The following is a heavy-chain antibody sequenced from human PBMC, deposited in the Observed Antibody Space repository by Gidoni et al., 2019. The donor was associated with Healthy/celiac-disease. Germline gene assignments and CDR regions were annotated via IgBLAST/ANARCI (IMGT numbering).Heavy chain of an antibody. CDR1: AFTVCRDA. CDR2: IRGSGGSN. Sequence: EVHLPELGGVLVQPGWSVLLSWAPSAFTVCRDARAWVRQAPGKGLEWVAAIRGSGGSNYYADSVKGLFIIFRAYSKNTLYLQMSSLSAEDTAVYCVANAYGDLAAIAMGFYFDYWGQGTLVTVSS. V-gene: IGHV3-23*01. J-gene: IGHJ4*02. D-gene: IGHD2-15*01. CDR3: ANAYGDLAAIAMGFYFDY.